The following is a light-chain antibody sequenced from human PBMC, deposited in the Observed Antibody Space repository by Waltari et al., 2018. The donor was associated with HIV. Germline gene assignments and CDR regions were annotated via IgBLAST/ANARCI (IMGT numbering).Light chain of an antibody. Sequence: EILMTQSPATLSVSPGERATLSCRASQSINNTLAWYQQKPGQAPRLLIYGASTGATGVPARFSGSGSGTEFTLTISSLQSEDFAVYYCQQYNNWPGITFGPGTKVDIK. V-gene: IGKV3-15*01. CDR1: QSINNT. CDR2: GAS. J-gene: IGKJ3*01. CDR3: QQYNNWPGIT.